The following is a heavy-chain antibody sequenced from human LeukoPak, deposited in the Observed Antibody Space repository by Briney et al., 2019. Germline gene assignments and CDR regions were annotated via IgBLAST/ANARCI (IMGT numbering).Heavy chain of an antibody. CDR3: ARGGNWGLDY. CDR2: INSHGSST. J-gene: IGHJ4*02. V-gene: IGHV3-74*01. D-gene: IGHD7-27*01. Sequence: GGTLRLSCAASGFTFSSYWMHWVRHAPGKGLVWVSRINSHGSSTTYADSVKGRFTISRDNAKNTLYLQMNSLRAEDTAVYYCARGGNWGLDYWGQGTLVTVSS. CDR1: GFTFSSYW.